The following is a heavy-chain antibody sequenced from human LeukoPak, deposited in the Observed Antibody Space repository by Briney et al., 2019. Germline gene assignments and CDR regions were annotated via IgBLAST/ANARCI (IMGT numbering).Heavy chain of an antibody. CDR2: ISSSLSSI. V-gene: IGHV3-21*01. J-gene: IGHJ4*02. CDR3: ARDEALDY. Sequence: TGGSLRLSCVASGFTFSSFSMNWVRQAPGKGLEWVSSISSSLSSIYYADSVKGRFTISRDNSKNSLYLQMNSLRAEDTAVYYCARDEALDYWGQGTLVTVSS. CDR1: GFTFSSFS.